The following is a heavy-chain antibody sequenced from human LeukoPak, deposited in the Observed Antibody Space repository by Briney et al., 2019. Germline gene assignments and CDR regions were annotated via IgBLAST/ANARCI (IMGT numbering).Heavy chain of an antibody. CDR2: IYYSGST. CDR3: ARKSFHTSSYDY. J-gene: IGHJ4*02. CDR1: GGSISNYY. V-gene: IGHV4-59*01. D-gene: IGHD2-2*01. Sequence: SETLSLTCTVSGGSISNYYWSWIRQPPGKGLEWIGYIYYSGSTNYNPSLKSRVTISLDTSKNQFSLNLSSVTAADTAVYYCARKSFHTSSYDYWGQGTLVTVSS.